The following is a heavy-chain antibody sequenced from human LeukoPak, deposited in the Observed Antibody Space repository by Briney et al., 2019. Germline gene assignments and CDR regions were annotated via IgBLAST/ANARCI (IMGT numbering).Heavy chain of an antibody. J-gene: IGHJ3*02. Sequence: SETLSLTCTVSGGSISSYYWSWIRQPPGKGLEWIGYIYYSGSTNYNPSLKSRVTISVDTSKNQFSLKLSSVTAADTAVYYCAGETYSGYDWEAFDIWGQGTMVTVSS. CDR2: IYYSGST. CDR3: AGETYSGYDWEAFDI. D-gene: IGHD5-12*01. CDR1: GGSISSYY. V-gene: IGHV4-59*12.